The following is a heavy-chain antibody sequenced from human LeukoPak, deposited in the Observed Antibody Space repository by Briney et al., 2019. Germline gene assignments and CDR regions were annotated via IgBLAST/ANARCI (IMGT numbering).Heavy chain of an antibody. CDR2: ITASGITT. J-gene: IGHJ4*02. CDR3: AKAPYDTSGLSSPNYFDY. V-gene: IGHV3-23*01. D-gene: IGHD3-22*01. Sequence: GGSLRLSCAASGFTFSSYAMNWVRQAPGKGLEWISTITASGITTYYADSVKGRFTISRDNSKNTLYLQMNSLRAEDTAEYYCAKAPYDTSGLSSPNYFDYWGQGTLVTVSS. CDR1: GFTFSSYA.